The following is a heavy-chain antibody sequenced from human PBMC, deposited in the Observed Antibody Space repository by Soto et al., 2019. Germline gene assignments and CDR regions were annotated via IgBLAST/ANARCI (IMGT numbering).Heavy chain of an antibody. J-gene: IGHJ3*01. D-gene: IGHD3-22*01. CDR1: GYTFTSYG. CDR3: ARVYYESRGPTKYRAFDL. V-gene: IGHV1-18*01. Sequence: GASVKVSCKASGYTFTSYGISWVRQAPGQGLEWMGWISAYNGNTNYAQKLQGRVTMTTDTSTSTAYMELRSLRSDDTAVYYCARVYYESRGPTKYRAFDLWGQGTMVTVSS. CDR2: ISAYNGNT.